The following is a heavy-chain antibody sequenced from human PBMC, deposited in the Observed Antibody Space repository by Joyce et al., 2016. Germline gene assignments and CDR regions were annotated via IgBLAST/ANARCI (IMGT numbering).Heavy chain of an antibody. J-gene: IGHJ4*02. CDR3: ARGCSSTSCFHSIFDY. CDR1: GYTFTDYY. V-gene: IGHV1-2*02. CDR2: INPDGGGT. D-gene: IGHD2-2*01. Sequence: QVQLVQSGAEVKKPGASVTVACKASGYTFTDYYRHWVRQAPGQGLEWMGGINPDGGGTNYAQKFQGRVTMTRDTSINIAYMELNSLKSDDTAVYYCARGCSSTSCFHSIFDYWGQGTLVTVSS.